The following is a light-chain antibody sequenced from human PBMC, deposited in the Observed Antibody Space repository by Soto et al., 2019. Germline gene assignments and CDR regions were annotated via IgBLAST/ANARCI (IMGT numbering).Light chain of an antibody. V-gene: IGKV1-33*01. J-gene: IGKJ4*01. CDR2: DAS. CDR1: QHISEY. Sequence: DIQMTQSPSSLSASVGDRVTITCQASQHISEYLNWYQYKPGKAPKLLITDASNLKKGVPSRFSGSGSGTEYTFTTNSLPPEDIETYYCQPHENFPLTFAGGTTVDIK. CDR3: QPHENFPLT.